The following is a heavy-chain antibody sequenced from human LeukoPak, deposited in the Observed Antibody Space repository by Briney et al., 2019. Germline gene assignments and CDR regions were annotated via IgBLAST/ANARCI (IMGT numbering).Heavy chain of an antibody. D-gene: IGHD2-15*01. V-gene: IGHV1-18*04. CDR3: ARDRRSYCSGASCDSGADY. J-gene: IGHJ4*02. CDR2: ISAYNGNI. CDR1: GYTFTDYY. Sequence: ASVKVSCKASGYTFTDYYIHWVRQAPGQGLEWMGWISAYNGNINYAQKFQGRVIMTTDTSTSTAYMELRSLRSDDTAVYYCARDRRSYCSGASCDSGADYWGQGTLVTVSS.